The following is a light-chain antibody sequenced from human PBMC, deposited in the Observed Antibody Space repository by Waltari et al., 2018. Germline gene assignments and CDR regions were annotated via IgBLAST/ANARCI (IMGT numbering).Light chain of an antibody. V-gene: IGLV3-21*02. CDR3: QVWDSGSDHYV. CDR2: DDG. Sequence: SYELTQPPSVSVAPGQKARTTCDGDKIGSKNVHWYQHKPGQAPVLVVYDDGDRPSGIPERFSGSNSGNTAALTISRVDAGDEAEYYCQVWDSGSDHYVFGTVTKVTVL. CDR1: KIGSKN. J-gene: IGLJ1*01.